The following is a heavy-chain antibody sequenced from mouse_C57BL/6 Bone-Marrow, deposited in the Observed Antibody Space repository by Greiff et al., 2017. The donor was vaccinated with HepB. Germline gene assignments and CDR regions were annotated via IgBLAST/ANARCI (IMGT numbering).Heavy chain of an antibody. CDR3: PITTVVAPTFYFDY. V-gene: IGHV1-15*01. CDR2: IDPETGGT. D-gene: IGHD1-1*01. CDR1: GYTFTDYE. Sequence: VQLQESGAELVRPGASVTLSCKASGYTFTDYEMHWVKQTPVHGLEWIGAIDPETGGTAYNQKFKGKAILTADKSSSTAYMELRSLTSEDSAVYYCPITTVVAPTFYFDYWGQGTTLTVSS. J-gene: IGHJ2*01.